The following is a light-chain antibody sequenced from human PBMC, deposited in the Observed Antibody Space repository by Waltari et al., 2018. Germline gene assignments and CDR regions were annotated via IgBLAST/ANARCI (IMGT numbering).Light chain of an antibody. CDR2: IDN. CDR1: ASNIGSDS. J-gene: IGLJ2*01. CDR3: AAWDSRLNGVV. Sequence: QSVLTQPPSASGTPGQRVSISCSGSASNIGSDSVNWYQQLPGAAPKLLLYIDNRRPSGVPDRFSGSKSGTSASLAISGLQSEDEADYYCAAWDSRLNGVVFGGGTRLTVL. V-gene: IGLV1-44*01.